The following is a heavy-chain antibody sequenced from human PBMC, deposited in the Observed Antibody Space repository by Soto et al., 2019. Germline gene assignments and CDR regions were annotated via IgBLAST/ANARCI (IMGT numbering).Heavy chain of an antibody. CDR3: ARDSGYDLTQPGMDV. V-gene: IGHV3-13*01. CDR1: GFTFNNYD. J-gene: IGHJ6*02. CDR2: IGAAGDT. Sequence: GGSLRLSCAASGFTFNNYDMHWVRQATGKGLEWVAVIGAAGDTHYPGSVKGRFTISRENGKNSVYLQMNSLRAGDTAIYYCARDSGYDLTQPGMDVWGQGTTVTVSS. D-gene: IGHD5-12*01.